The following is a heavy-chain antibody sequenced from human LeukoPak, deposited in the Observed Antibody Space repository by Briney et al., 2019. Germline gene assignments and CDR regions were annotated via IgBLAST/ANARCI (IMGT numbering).Heavy chain of an antibody. V-gene: IGHV1-3*01. Sequence: GASVKVSCKASGDTFTEYAMHWVRQAPGQRLEWMGWINAGNGATKYSQKFQGRFTITRDTSASTAYMALSSLTSEDTTIYYCARGRWSSSGWYYFDYWGQGTRVTVSS. CDR1: GDTFTEYA. CDR3: ARGRWSSSGWYYFDY. D-gene: IGHD6-19*01. J-gene: IGHJ4*02. CDR2: INAGNGAT.